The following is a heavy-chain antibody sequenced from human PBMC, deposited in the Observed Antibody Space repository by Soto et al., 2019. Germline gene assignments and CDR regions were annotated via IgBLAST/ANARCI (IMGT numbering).Heavy chain of an antibody. CDR1: GGTFSSYA. CDR3: ARVRVVVVPAASLRGAFDI. CDR2: IIPIFGTA. V-gene: IGHV1-69*01. J-gene: IGHJ3*02. D-gene: IGHD2-2*01. Sequence: QVQLVQSGAEVKKPGSSVKVSCKASGGTFSSYAISWVRQAPGQGLEWMGGIIPIFGTANYAQKFQGRVTITAAESTRTAYKELRSLGSEDTAVYYCARVRVVVVPAASLRGAFDIWGQGTMVTVSS.